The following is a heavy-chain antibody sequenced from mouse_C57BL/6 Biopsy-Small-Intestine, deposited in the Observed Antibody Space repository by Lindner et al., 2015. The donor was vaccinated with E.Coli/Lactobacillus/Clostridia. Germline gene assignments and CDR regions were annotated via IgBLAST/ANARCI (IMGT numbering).Heavy chain of an antibody. CDR1: GYSITSGYD. D-gene: IGHD4-1*01. J-gene: IGHJ4*01. CDR3: ARGGTRAMDY. V-gene: IGHV3-1*01. CDR2: ISYSGST. Sequence: VQLQESGPGLVKPSQSLSLTCTVTGYSITSGYDWHWIRHFPGNILEWMGYISYSGSTNYNPSLKSRISITHDTSKNHFFLKLYSVTTEDTATYYCARGGTRAMDYWGQGTSVTVSS.